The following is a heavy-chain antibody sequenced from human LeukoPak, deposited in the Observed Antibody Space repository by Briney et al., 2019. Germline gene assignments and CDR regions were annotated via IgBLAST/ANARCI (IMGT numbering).Heavy chain of an antibody. J-gene: IGHJ4*02. Sequence: GGSLRLSCAASGFTFSSYAMHWVRQAPGKGLEWVAVISYDGSNKYYADSVKGRFTISRDNSKNTLYLQMNSLRAKDTSVYYCAKGAPYEWSLKSLNRPFDYWGQGTLVTVSS. V-gene: IGHV3-30-3*01. CDR1: GFTFSSYA. CDR3: AKGAPYEWSLKSLNRPFDY. CDR2: ISYDGSNK. D-gene: IGHD3-22*01.